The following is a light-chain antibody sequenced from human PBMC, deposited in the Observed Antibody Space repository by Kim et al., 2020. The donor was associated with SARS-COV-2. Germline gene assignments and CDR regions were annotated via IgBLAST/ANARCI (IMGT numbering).Light chain of an antibody. CDR3: QQYNNFRT. CDR1: QSVSTN. CDR2: GTS. V-gene: IGKV3-15*01. J-gene: IGKJ1*01. Sequence: SVSPGEKANLSCRASQSVSTNVAWYQQKPGQAPRLLMYGTSTRATGIPGRFSGSGSGTEFTLTISSLQSEDFAVYYCQQYNNFRTFGQGTKVDIK.